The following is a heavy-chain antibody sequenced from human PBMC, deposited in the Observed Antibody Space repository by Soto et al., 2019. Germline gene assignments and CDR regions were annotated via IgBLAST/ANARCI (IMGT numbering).Heavy chain of an antibody. Sequence: QVQLVESGGGVVQPGRSLRLSCAASGFTFSSYAMRWVRQAPGKGLEWVAVISYDGSNKYYADSVKGRFTISRDNSKNALYLQMDSLRAEDTAVYYCARDRGEDSSGWTHFDDWGQGTLVTVSS. V-gene: IGHV3-30-3*01. D-gene: IGHD6-19*01. CDR2: ISYDGSNK. J-gene: IGHJ4*02. CDR3: ARDRGEDSSGWTHFDD. CDR1: GFTFSSYA.